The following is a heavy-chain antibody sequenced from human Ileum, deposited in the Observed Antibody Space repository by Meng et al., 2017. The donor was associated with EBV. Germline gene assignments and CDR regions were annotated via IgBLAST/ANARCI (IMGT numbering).Heavy chain of an antibody. CDR1: GGSVSISSYY. V-gene: IGHV4-61*01. CDR3: ARGWDTAMDSG. J-gene: IGHJ4*02. D-gene: IGHD5-18*01. CDR2: ISYSGTT. Sequence: QVHLKRPVPGLVKPSAPLSPTCTVAGGSVSISSYYWSWIRQPPGKGLEWIGYISYSGTTNYNPSLESRVTISVDTSKNQFSLKLRSVAASDTAVYYCARGWDTAMDSGWGQGTLVTVSS.